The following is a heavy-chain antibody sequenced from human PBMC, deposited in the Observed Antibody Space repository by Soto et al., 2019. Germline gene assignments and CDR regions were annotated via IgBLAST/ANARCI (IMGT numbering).Heavy chain of an antibody. CDR1: GFTFSSYG. D-gene: IGHD3-9*01. Sequence: VQLVESGGGVVQPGRSLRLSCAASGFTFSSYGMHWVRQAPGKGLEWVAVIWYDGSNKYYADSVKGRFTISRDNSKNTLYLQMNSLRAEDTAVYYCARTEARYYDILTGYYSPPDFDYWGQGTLVTVSS. V-gene: IGHV3-33*01. CDR2: IWYDGSNK. CDR3: ARTEARYYDILTGYYSPPDFDY. J-gene: IGHJ4*02.